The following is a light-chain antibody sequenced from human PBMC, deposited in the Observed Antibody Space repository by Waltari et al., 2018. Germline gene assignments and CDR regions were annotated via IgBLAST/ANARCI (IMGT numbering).Light chain of an antibody. CDR2: RNN. V-gene: IGLV1-47*01. CDR1: SPNIASNS. J-gene: IGLJ2*01. Sequence: QSILTQPTSASGTPGQRVTISCSGSSPNIASNSVSWYQEVPGTAPKLLIYRNNQRPSGFPDRFSGSKSGTSASLAISGLRSEDEAHYYCAAWDDSLSGHMVFGGGTKLTVL. CDR3: AAWDDSLSGHMV.